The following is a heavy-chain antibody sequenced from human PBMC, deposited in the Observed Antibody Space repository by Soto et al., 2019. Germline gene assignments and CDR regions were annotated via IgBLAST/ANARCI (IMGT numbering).Heavy chain of an antibody. V-gene: IGHV5-51*01. D-gene: IGHD3-10*01. CDR1: GYSFTSYW. Sequence: GESLKISCKGSGYSFTSYWIGWVRQMPGKGLEWMGIIYPGDSDTRYSPSFQGQVTISADKSISTAYLQWSSLKASDTAMYYCALHTWFGELLAPNDDWGQGTLDTGSS. CDR3: ALHTWFGELLAPNDD. J-gene: IGHJ4*02. CDR2: IYPGDSDT.